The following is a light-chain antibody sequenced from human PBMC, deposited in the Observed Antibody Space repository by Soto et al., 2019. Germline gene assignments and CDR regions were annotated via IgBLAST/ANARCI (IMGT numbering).Light chain of an antibody. V-gene: IGLV2-23*03. J-gene: IGLJ1*01. Sequence: QSVLTQPASVSGSPGQSISISCTGTSSDVVTYNLVSWYQQHPGKAPTVLIYEGTKRPSGVSNRFSGPKSGNTASLTISGLQTEDEADYYCYSFAGSTTFSYVFGPGTKVTVL. CDR3: YSFAGSTTFSYV. CDR1: SSDVVTYNL. CDR2: EGT.